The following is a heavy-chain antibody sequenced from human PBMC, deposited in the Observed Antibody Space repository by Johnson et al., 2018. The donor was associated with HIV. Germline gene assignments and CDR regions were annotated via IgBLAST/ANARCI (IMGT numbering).Heavy chain of an antibody. CDR3: ARDGEAALDAFDI. J-gene: IGHJ3*02. CDR2: ISSSGSTI. V-gene: IGHV3-11*01. D-gene: IGHD3-10*01. Sequence: QVQLMESGGGLVKPGGSLRLSCAASGFTFSDYYMSWIRQAPGKGLEWVSYISSSGSTIYYADSVKGRFTISRDTAKNSLNLQMNSLRAEDTALYYCARDGEAALDAFDIWGQGTMVTVSS. CDR1: GFTFSDYY.